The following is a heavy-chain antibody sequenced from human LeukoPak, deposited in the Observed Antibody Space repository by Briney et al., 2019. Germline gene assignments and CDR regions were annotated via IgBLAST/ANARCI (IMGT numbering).Heavy chain of an antibody. CDR1: GFTFSSYD. J-gene: IGHJ4*02. Sequence: GGSLRLSCAASGFTFSSYDMHWVRQATGKGLEWVSAIGTAGDTYYPGSVKGRFTISRENAKNSLYLQMNNLRAGDTAVYYCARSPRDGYLFDYWGQGTLVTVSS. D-gene: IGHD5-24*01. CDR2: IGTAGDT. V-gene: IGHV3-13*01. CDR3: ARSPRDGYLFDY.